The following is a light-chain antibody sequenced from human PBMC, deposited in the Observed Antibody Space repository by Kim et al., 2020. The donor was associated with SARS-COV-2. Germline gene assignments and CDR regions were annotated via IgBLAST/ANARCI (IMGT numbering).Light chain of an antibody. CDR2: DAS. CDR3: QQRRDWSPLT. CDR1: QSVGSF. J-gene: IGKJ4*01. V-gene: IGKV3-11*01. Sequence: SPGERATLSCRASQSVGSFLAWYQQKPGQAPRLLIYDASNRATGIPARFSGSGSGTDFTLTISSLEPEDFADYYCQQRRDWSPLTFGGGTKVDIK.